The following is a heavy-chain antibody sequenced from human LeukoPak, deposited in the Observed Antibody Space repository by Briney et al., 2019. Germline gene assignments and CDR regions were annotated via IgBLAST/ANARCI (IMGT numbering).Heavy chain of an antibody. V-gene: IGHV1-69*06. D-gene: IGHD6-25*01. CDR1: GGTFSSYA. CDR2: IIPIFGTA. CDR3: ARAPAISGTSAFDI. Sequence: ASVTVSCKASGGTFSSYAISWVRQAPGQGLEWMGGIIPIFGTANYAQKFQGRVAITADKSTSTAYMELSSLRSEDTAVYYCARAPAISGTSAFDIWGQGTMVTVSS. J-gene: IGHJ3*02.